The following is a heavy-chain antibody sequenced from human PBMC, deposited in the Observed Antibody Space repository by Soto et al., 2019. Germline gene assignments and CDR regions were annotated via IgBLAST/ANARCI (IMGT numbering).Heavy chain of an antibody. CDR1: GFTFNNYA. D-gene: IGHD3-10*01. Sequence: EVQLLESGGGLVQPGGSLRLSCAASGFTFNNYAMTWVRQAPGKGLEWVSAISGGGDTTSYADSVKGRFTVCRDGSKNTLYLQMSSLRAEDTALYCCAKGRGGSGSLTPRVDFWGQGTLGTVSS. CDR2: ISGGGDTT. J-gene: IGHJ4*02. V-gene: IGHV3-23*01. CDR3: AKGRGGSGSLTPRVDF.